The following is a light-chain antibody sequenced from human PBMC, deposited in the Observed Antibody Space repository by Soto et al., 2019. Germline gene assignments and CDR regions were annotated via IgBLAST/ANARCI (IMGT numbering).Light chain of an antibody. CDR3: LSYDSSLSGFYV. J-gene: IGLJ1*01. CDR2: GNT. CDR1: SSNIGAGYD. V-gene: IGLV1-40*01. Sequence: QSVLTQPPSVSGAPGQRVTISCTGSSSNIGAGYDVHWYQQLPGTAPKLLIYGNTNRPSGVPDRFSGAKSGTSASLAITGLQAEDESDYYCLSYDSSLSGFYVFGTGTKLTVL.